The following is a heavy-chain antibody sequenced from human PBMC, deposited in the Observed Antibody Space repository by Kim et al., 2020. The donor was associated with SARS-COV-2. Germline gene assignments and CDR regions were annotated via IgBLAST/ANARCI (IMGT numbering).Heavy chain of an antibody. J-gene: IGHJ4*02. CDR3: ATSLGIVLVVYAGFDY. D-gene: IGHD2-8*02. V-gene: IGHV3-74*01. Sequence: VKGRFTISRDNAKNTLYLQMNSLRAEDTAVYYCATSLGIVLVVYAGFDYWGQGTLVTVSS.